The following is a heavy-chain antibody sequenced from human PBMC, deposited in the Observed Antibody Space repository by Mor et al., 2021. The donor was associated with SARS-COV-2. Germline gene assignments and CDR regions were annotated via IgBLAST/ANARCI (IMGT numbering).Heavy chain of an antibody. V-gene: IGHV4-31*02. D-gene: IGHD3-10*01. Sequence: GKTLEWLGYINSNGSTLYSPSLESRLAISMDMSKNLISLKLTSLTGADTAVYFCARHRGASFDSWGPGTRVDVSP. J-gene: IGHJ4*02. CDR3: ARHRGASFDS. CDR2: INSNGST.